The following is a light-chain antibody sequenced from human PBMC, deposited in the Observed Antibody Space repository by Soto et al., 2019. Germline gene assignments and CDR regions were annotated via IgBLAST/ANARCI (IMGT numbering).Light chain of an antibody. Sequence: QSVLTQPPSASGTRGQRVTISCSGDSSTVGSNHVYWYQKFPGMAPKLLISKNNQRPSGVPDRFSGSKSGTSASLAISGLRSEDEADYYCAAWDDNFSTYVFGSGTKVTVL. CDR1: SSTVGSNH. CDR2: KNN. J-gene: IGLJ1*01. V-gene: IGLV1-47*01. CDR3: AAWDDNFSTYV.